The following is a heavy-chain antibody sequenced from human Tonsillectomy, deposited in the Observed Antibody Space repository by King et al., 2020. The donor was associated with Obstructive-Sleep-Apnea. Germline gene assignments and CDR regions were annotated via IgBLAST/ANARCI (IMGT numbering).Heavy chain of an antibody. CDR3: ARVAWGLADY. CDR1: GFIFTSYS. CDR2: ISSDLANV. J-gene: IGHJ4*02. Sequence: VQLVESGGGLVQPGGSLRLSCATSGFIFTSYSTHWFRQAPGKGLEWISYISSDLANVYYSASVRGRFTVSRDNGKSSSHLQMNNVRVDDTAVYFCARVAWGLADYWGQGTLVTVSS. V-gene: IGHV3-48*04. D-gene: IGHD7-27*01.